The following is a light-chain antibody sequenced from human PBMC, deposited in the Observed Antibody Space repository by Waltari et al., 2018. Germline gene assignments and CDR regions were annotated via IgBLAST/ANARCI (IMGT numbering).Light chain of an antibody. J-gene: IGLJ2*01. Sequence: SFELIQPPSVAVSTGQTANITCSGDKLGDIYTYWYQQKPGQSPVAIMYQDTRRPSGIPERFSGSNSGNTSTLTISETQPVDEADYFCQTWDTITAIFGGGTRLTVL. CDR2: QDT. V-gene: IGLV3-1*01. CDR1: KLGDIY. CDR3: QTWDTITAI.